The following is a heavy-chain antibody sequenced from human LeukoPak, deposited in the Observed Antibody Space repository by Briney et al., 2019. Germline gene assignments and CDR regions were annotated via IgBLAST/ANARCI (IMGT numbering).Heavy chain of an antibody. D-gene: IGHD3-22*01. Sequence: SVKVSCKASGGAFSSYAISWVRQAPGQGLEWMGGIIPIFGTANYAQKFQGRVTITTDESTSTAYMELSSLRSEDTAVYYCARAGDSSGYYYEEVFDYWGQGTLVTVSS. CDR1: GGAFSSYA. V-gene: IGHV1-69*05. CDR3: ARAGDSSGYYYEEVFDY. J-gene: IGHJ4*02. CDR2: IIPIFGTA.